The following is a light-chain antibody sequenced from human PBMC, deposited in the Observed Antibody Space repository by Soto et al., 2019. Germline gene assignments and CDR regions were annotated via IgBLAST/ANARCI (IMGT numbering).Light chain of an antibody. CDR3: QQYDSSPPVYT. CDR2: GAS. J-gene: IGKJ2*01. Sequence: EIVLTQSPGTLSLSPGERATLSCRASQSFSSNYLAWYQQKPGQAPRLLIYGASSRATGIPDRFSGSGSGTAFTPTISSLEPDDYAVYYCQQYDSSPPVYTFGQGTKLEIK. V-gene: IGKV3-20*01. CDR1: QSFSSNY.